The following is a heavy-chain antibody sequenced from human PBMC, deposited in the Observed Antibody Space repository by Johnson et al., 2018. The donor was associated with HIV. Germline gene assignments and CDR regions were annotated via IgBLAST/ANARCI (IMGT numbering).Heavy chain of an antibody. CDR3: ANLIGGGI. CDR2: ISYDGSNK. V-gene: IGHV3-30-3*01. J-gene: IGHJ3*02. CDR1: GFTFDDYA. Sequence: QVYLVESGGGVVRPGGSLRLSCAASGFTFDDYAMTWVRQAPGKGLEWVAVISYDGSNKYYADSVKGRFTISRDNSKNTLFLQMNSLRVEDTAVYYCANLIGGGIWGQGTMVTVSS. D-gene: IGHD3-16*01.